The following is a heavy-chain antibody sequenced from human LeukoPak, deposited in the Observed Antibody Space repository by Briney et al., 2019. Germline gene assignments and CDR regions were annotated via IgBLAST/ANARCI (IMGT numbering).Heavy chain of an antibody. V-gene: IGHV1-2*06. J-gene: IGHJ5*02. CDR2: INPNSGGT. Sequence: ASVKVSCKASGYTFTGYYMHWVRQAPGQGLEWMGRINPNSGGTNYVQKFQGRVTMTRDTSISTAYMELSRLRSDDTAVYYCARALYYYYDSSGYSYLNWFDPWGQGTLVTVSS. CDR1: GYTFTGYY. D-gene: IGHD3-22*01. CDR3: ARALYYYYDSSGYSYLNWFDP.